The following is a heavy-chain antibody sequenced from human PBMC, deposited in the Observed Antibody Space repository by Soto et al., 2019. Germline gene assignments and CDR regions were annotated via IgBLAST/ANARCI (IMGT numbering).Heavy chain of an antibody. Sequence: QVQLVQSGAEVKKPGSSVKVSCKASGGTFSSYAISWVRQAPGQGLEWMGGIIPISGTANYAQKFQGRVTITADESTSTAYMQLSNLRSEDTAVYYCARSQGSSTSLEIYYYYYYGMDVWGQGTMVTVSS. D-gene: IGHD2-2*01. CDR3: ARSQGSSTSLEIYYYYYYGMDV. CDR2: IIPISGTA. J-gene: IGHJ6*02. V-gene: IGHV1-69*01. CDR1: GGTFSSYA.